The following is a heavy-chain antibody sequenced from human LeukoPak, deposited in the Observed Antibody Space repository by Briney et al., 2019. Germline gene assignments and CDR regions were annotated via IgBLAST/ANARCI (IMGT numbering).Heavy chain of an antibody. CDR3: ARFGIYYYYMDV. CDR1: GGSISSYY. V-gene: IGHV4-4*09. J-gene: IGHJ6*03. D-gene: IGHD3-10*01. Sequence: PSETLSLTCTVSGGSISSYYWSWLRQPPGKGLEWIGYIYTSGSTNYNPSLKSRVTISVDTSKNQFSLKLSSVTAADTAVYYCARFGIYYYYMDVWGKGTTVTVSS. CDR2: IYTSGST.